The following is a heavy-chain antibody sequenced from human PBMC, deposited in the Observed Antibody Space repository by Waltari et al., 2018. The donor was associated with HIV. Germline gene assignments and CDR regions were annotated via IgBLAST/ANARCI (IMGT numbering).Heavy chain of an antibody. D-gene: IGHD3-10*01. V-gene: IGHV3-23*01. CDR2: ISASGGST. CDR3: AKNYDFDY. Sequence: EVQLLESGGGLVQPGGSLRVSCAASGFPFSNFAMSWVRQAPGRGLEWVSGISASGGSTYYADSVKGRFIISRDSSKSTLYLQMHSLRVEDTAVYYCAKNYDFDYWGQGTLVTVSS. CDR1: GFPFSNFA. J-gene: IGHJ4*02.